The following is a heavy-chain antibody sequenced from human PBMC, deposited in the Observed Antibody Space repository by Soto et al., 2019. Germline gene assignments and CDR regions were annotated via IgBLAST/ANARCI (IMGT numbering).Heavy chain of an antibody. CDR3: AKGGYYSLFDI. J-gene: IGHJ3*02. Sequence: EMQLLESGGGLVQPGGSLRLSCVASGFPFSSYAMSWVRQTPGKGLEWVSGISGSGGRTYYADSVKGRFTISRDNSNNPLSLQMHLLRVEDTAVYFCAKGGYYSLFDIWGQGTMVTVSA. CDR1: GFPFSSYA. D-gene: IGHD3-16*01. V-gene: IGHV3-23*01. CDR2: ISGSGGRT.